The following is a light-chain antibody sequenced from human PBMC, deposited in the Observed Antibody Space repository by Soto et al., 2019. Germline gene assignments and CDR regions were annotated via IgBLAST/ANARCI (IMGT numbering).Light chain of an antibody. CDR1: QSVSYY. V-gene: IGKV3-20*01. CDR3: QHCQPHGYSPPLT. Sequence: EIVLTQSPGTLSLSPGERATLSCRASQSVSYYLAWYQQKPGQAPRLLIYDASSRATGVPDRFSGSGSGTDFTLTISRLEPEDFAVYYCQHCQPHGYSPPLTVGGGTKMEIK. J-gene: IGKJ4*01. CDR2: DAS.